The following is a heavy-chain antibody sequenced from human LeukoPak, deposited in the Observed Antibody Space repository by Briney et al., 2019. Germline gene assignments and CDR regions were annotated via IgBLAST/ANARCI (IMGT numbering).Heavy chain of an antibody. Sequence: PGGSLRLSCAASGFTFRDYYMGWIRQAPGNGLEWVAYITSSGNAVYHADSVKGRFTISRDNAKNSLSLQMNTLRVEDTAVYYCARAHMDAFDIWGQGTMVTVSS. V-gene: IGHV3-11*04. D-gene: IGHD2-21*01. CDR2: ITSSGNAV. J-gene: IGHJ3*02. CDR3: ARAHMDAFDI. CDR1: GFTFRDYY.